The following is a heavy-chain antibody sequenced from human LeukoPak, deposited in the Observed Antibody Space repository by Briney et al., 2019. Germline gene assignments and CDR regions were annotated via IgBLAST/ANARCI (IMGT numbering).Heavy chain of an antibody. CDR3: ARDAHMVRDRRAFDI. V-gene: IGHV1-46*03. D-gene: IGHD3-10*01. Sequence: ASVKVSCKASGYTFTSYYMHWVRQAPGQGLEWMGIINPSGGSTSYAQKFQGRVTMTRDTSTSTVYMELSSLRSEDTAVYYCARDAHMVRDRRAFDIWGQGRMVTVSS. CDR2: INPSGGST. CDR1: GYTFTSYY. J-gene: IGHJ3*02.